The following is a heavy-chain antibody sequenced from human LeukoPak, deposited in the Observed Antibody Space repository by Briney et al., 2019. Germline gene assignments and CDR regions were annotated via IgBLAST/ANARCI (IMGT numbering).Heavy chain of an antibody. CDR2: INHSGST. CDR3: ARGGDFGVVIIGPFDY. CDR1: GGSFSVYY. D-gene: IGHD3-3*01. J-gene: IGHJ4*02. V-gene: IGHV4-34*01. Sequence: PSETLSLTCAVYGGSFSVYYWSWIRQPPGKGLEWIGEINHSGSTNYNPSLKSRVTISVDTSKNQFSLKLSSVTAADTAVYYCARGGDFGVVIIGPFDYWGQGTLVTVSS.